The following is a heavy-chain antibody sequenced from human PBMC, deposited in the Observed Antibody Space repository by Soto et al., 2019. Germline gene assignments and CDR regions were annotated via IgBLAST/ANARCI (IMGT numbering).Heavy chain of an antibody. CDR1: GGTFXSYA. D-gene: IGHD3-22*01. CDR2: IIPIFGTA. Sequence: QVQLVQSGAEVKKPGSSVKVSCKASGGTFXSYAISWVRQAPGQGLEWMGGIIPIFGTANYAQKFQGRVTITADESTSTAYMELSSLRSEDTAVYYCASGTYYYDSSGYSPRDAFDIWGQGTMVTVSS. CDR3: ASGTYYYDSSGYSPRDAFDI. J-gene: IGHJ3*02. V-gene: IGHV1-69*01.